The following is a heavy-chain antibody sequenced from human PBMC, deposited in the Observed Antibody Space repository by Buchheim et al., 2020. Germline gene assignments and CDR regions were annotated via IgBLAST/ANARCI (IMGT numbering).Heavy chain of an antibody. V-gene: IGHV1-2*04. Sequence: QVQLVQSGAEVKKPGASVKVSCKASGYTFTGYYVHWVRQVPGQGLEWVGWINPDSGGTDYAQKFQGSVTMTRDTSISTAYLELRSLTSDDTAVYYCARGAGGDTIFGVLITTFYFDFWGQGAL. CDR3: ARGAGGDTIFGVLITTFYFDF. CDR1: GYTFTGYY. CDR2: INPDSGGT. D-gene: IGHD3-3*01. J-gene: IGHJ4*02.